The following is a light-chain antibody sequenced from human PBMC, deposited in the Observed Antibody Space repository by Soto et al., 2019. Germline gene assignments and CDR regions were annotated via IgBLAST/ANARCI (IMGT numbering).Light chain of an antibody. J-gene: IGKJ2*03. CDR3: QQYNAYYS. Sequence: IQMTHSPPTVPASAGDRVTITCRASQDISRWLAWYQQKPGKAPELLIYDVSTLQSGVPSRFSGTGSGTEFTLTISSLQPEDFATYYCQQYNAYYSFGQGTKVDIK. CDR2: DVS. CDR1: QDISRW. V-gene: IGKV1-5*01.